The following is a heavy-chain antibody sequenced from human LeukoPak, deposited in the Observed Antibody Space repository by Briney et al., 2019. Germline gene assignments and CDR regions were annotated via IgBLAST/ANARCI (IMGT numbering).Heavy chain of an antibody. CDR3: ARDLWRYDFWSGYHPNWFDP. CDR1: GYTFTSYG. J-gene: IGHJ5*02. D-gene: IGHD3-3*01. V-gene: IGHV1-18*01. CDR2: ISAYNGNT. Sequence: GASVKVSCKASGYTFTSYGISWVRQAPGQGLEWMGWISAYNGNTNYAQKLQGRVTMTTDTSTSTAYMELRSLRSDDTAVYYCARDLWRYDFWSGYHPNWFDPWGQGTLVTVSS.